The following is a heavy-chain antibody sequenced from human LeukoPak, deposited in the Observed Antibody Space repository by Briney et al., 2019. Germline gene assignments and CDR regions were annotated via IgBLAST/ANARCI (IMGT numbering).Heavy chain of an antibody. V-gene: IGHV3-21*01. J-gene: IGHJ5*02. Sequence: GGSLRLSCAASGFTFSNAWMNWVRQAPGKGLEWVSSISSGSTWIYYADSLKGRFTISRDNAKNSLYLQMNSLRVEDTAVYYCARDAGGRTQREGWFDPWGQGTLVTVSS. CDR2: ISSGSTWI. D-gene: IGHD1-26*01. CDR1: GFTFSNAW. CDR3: ARDAGGRTQREGWFDP.